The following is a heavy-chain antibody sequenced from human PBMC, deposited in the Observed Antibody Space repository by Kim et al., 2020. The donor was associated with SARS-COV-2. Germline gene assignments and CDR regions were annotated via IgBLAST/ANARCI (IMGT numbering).Heavy chain of an antibody. CDR1: GFTFSSYT. J-gene: IGHJ6*02. Sequence: GGSLRLSCAASGFTFSSYTMSWVRQAPGKGLEWVSGINSGGVTYYADSVKGRFTISRDNYKNTLYLQVNSLRAEDTAVYYCANRNSQGLMDVWGQGTTV. CDR3: ANRNSQGLMDV. D-gene: IGHD1-7*01. V-gene: IGHV3-23*01. CDR2: INSGGVT.